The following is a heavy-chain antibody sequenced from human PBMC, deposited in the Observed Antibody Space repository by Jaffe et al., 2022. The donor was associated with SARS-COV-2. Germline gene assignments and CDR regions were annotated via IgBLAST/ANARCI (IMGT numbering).Heavy chain of an antibody. V-gene: IGHV1-18*01. D-gene: IGHD3-22*01. J-gene: IGHJ5*02. CDR3: ARIGYYGWEFDFDH. CDR1: GYSFSNYG. CDR2: ITVNNGHT. Sequence: QVQLVQSGGEGKKPGASVTVSCKASGYSFSNYGITWVRQAPGQGLEWMGWITVNNGHTNHAQKFRGRITMTTDTSTSTAYMELRSLRSDDTAVYYCARIGYYGWEFDFDHWGQGTLVTVSP.